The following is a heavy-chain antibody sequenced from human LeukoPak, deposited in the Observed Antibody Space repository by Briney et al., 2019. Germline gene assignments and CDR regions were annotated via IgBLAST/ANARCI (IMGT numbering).Heavy chain of an antibody. J-gene: IGHJ5*02. CDR2: ISGSGDNT. CDR1: GFTFRSYG. Sequence: GGSLRLSCVASGFTFRSYGMTWVRQAPGKGLEWVSGISGSGDNTYSADSVKGRFTISRDNAKNSLYLQMNSLRAEDTAVYYCARPRSSSWYNWFDPWGQGTLVTVSS. V-gene: IGHV3-21*01. D-gene: IGHD6-13*01. CDR3: ARPRSSSWYNWFDP.